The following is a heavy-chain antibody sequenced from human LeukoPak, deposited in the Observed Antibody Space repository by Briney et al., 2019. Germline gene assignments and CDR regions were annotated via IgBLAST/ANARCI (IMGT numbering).Heavy chain of an antibody. CDR1: GFTFSTYR. CDR3: TRVEETATTAAIIRKYSYYYYFMDV. D-gene: IGHD4-11*01. Sequence: GGSLRLSCAASGFTFSTYRMSWVRQAPGKGLEWVANIKQDGSEKHYVDSVKGRFTISRDNAKNSLYLQMSSLRAEDTAVYYCTRVEETATTAAIIRKYSYYYYFMDVWGKGNTVTVSS. V-gene: IGHV3-7*01. J-gene: IGHJ6*03. CDR2: IKQDGSEK.